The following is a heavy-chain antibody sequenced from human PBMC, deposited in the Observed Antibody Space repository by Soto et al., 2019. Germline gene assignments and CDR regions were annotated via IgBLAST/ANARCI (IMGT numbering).Heavy chain of an antibody. V-gene: IGHV4-31*03. Sequence: QVQLQESGPGLVKPSQTLSLTCTVSGGSISSGGYYWSWIRQHPGKGLEWIGYIYYSGSTYYNPSLKSRVTISXATLKXXFSLKLSSVTAADTAVYYCARESYCGGDCYDAFDIWGQGTMVTVSS. J-gene: IGHJ3*02. CDR1: GGSISSGGYY. CDR2: IYYSGST. CDR3: ARESYCGGDCYDAFDI. D-gene: IGHD2-21*02.